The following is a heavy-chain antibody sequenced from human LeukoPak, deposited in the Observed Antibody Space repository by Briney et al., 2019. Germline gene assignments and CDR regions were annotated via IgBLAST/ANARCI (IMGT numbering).Heavy chain of an antibody. V-gene: IGHV3-23*01. J-gene: IGHJ5*02. Sequence: PGGSLRLSCAASGFTFSSYARSWVRQALGKGLEWVSAISCSGGSTYYADSVKGRCPVSRDNFKNAVHLEMNSLRAEDTGVYYCAKLGSSGWLDPWGQETLVTVSS. CDR3: AKLGSSGWLDP. D-gene: IGHD6-25*01. CDR2: ISCSGGST. CDR1: GFTFSSYA.